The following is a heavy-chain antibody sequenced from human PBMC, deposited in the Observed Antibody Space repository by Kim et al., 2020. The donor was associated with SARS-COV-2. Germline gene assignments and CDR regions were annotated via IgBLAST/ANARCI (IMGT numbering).Heavy chain of an antibody. J-gene: IGHJ5*02. CDR3: ARVQYEAAAGPMSWFDP. V-gene: IGHV4-39*01. D-gene: IGHD6-13*01. CDR2: IYYSGST. CDR1: GGSISSSSYY. Sequence: SETLSLTCTVSGGSISSSSYYWGWIRQPPGKGLEWIGSIYYSGSTYYNPSLKSRVTISVDTSKNQFSLKLSSVTAADTAVYYCARVQYEAAAGPMSWFDPWGQGTLVTVSS.